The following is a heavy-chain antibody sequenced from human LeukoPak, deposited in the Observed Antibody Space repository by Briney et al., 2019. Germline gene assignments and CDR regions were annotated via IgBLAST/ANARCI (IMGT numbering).Heavy chain of an antibody. Sequence: SETLSLTCAVYGGSFSGYYWSWIRQPPGKGLEWLGEVNHGGGANYNPSLKRRVTMSVDTSKNHFSLELSSVTAADTAIYYCARANAVTTVLFDRWGRGSLVTVSS. CDR2: VNHGGGA. CDR1: GGSFSGYY. D-gene: IGHD4-17*01. CDR3: ARANAVTTVLFDR. J-gene: IGHJ2*01. V-gene: IGHV4-34*01.